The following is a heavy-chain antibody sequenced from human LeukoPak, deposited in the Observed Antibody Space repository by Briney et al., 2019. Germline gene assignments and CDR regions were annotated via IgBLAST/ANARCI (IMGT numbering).Heavy chain of an antibody. CDR3: ARAGYSSGWYVRYFDY. CDR1: GFTVSSNY. Sequence: TGGSLRLSCAASGFTVSSNYMSWVRRAPGKGLEWVSVIYSGGSTYYADSVKGRFTISRDNSKNTLYLQMNSLRAEDTAVYYCARAGYSSGWYVRYFDYWGQGTLVTVSS. J-gene: IGHJ4*02. D-gene: IGHD6-19*01. V-gene: IGHV3-66*01. CDR2: IYSGGST.